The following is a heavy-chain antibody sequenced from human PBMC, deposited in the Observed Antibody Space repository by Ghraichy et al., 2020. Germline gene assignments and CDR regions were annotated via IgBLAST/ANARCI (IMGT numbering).Heavy chain of an antibody. CDR1: GYTFTDYY. Sequence: ASVKVSCTASGYTFTDYYIHWVRQAPGQGLECMGIIDPSGGRATYAQRFQGRVTMTRDTSTSTVYMQVSSLRSEDTAMYYCARSLDGYSPFDYWGQGTLVTVSS. D-gene: IGHD5-24*01. V-gene: IGHV1-46*01. CDR3: ARSLDGYSPFDY. J-gene: IGHJ4*02. CDR2: IDPSGGRA.